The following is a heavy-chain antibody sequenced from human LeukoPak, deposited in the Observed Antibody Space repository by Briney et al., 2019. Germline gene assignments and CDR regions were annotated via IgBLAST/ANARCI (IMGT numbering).Heavy chain of an antibody. CDR2: ILPIFGTT. D-gene: IGHD4/OR15-4a*01. CDR3: SRVKMVPPLYYFDY. CDR1: GATFTIYA. Sequence: ASVNLSCASSGATFTIYAISWVRQAPGQGHEWMGGILPIFGTTNYSQKFQGRVTITADKSTSTAYMELRSMRSEATAVSYCSRVKMVPPLYYFDYWGQGTLVTVSS. J-gene: IGHJ4*02. V-gene: IGHV1-69*06.